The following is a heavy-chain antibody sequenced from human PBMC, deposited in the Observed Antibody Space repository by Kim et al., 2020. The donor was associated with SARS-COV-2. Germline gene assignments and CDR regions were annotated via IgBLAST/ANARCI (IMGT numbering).Heavy chain of an antibody. CDR2: INTNTGNP. J-gene: IGHJ5*02. D-gene: IGHD2-21*02. Sequence: ASVKVSCKASGYTFTSYAMNWVRQAPGQGLEWMGWINTNTGNPTYAQGFTGRFVFSLDTSVSTAYLQISSLKAEDTAVYYCAREGNCGGDCYQGSNWFDPWGQGTLVTVSS. CDR1: GYTFTSYA. CDR3: AREGNCGGDCYQGSNWFDP. V-gene: IGHV7-4-1*02.